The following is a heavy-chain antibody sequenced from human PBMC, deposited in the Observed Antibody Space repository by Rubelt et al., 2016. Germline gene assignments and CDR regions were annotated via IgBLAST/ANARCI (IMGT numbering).Heavy chain of an antibody. J-gene: IGHJ4*02. D-gene: IGHD3-16*02. CDR1: GYTFTKYE. V-gene: IGHV1-8*01. CDR3: ARAVRVGQLSWDY. CDR2: MNPKIDKT. Sequence: QALLVQSGAEMKKPGASVKVSCKASGYTFTKYEIHWVRQATGQGLEWMGWMNPKIDKTAYAQSFQGRVTMTGDTSTSTAYMELSSLRSDYTAVYYCARAVRVGQLSWDYWGQGSLVTVSS.